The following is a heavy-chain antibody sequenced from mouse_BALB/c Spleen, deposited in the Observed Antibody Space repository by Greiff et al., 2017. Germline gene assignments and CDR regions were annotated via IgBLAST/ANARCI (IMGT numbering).Heavy chain of an antibody. D-gene: IGHD1-1*01. Sequence: EVMLVESGGDLVKPGGSLKLSCAASGFTFSSYGMSWVRQTPDKRLEWVATISSGGSYTYYPDSVKGRFTISRDNAKNTLYLQMSSLKSEDTAMYYCAILRPVAYWGQGTLVTVSA. V-gene: IGHV5-6*01. CDR3: AILRPVAY. CDR1: GFTFSSYG. CDR2: ISSGGSYT. J-gene: IGHJ3*01.